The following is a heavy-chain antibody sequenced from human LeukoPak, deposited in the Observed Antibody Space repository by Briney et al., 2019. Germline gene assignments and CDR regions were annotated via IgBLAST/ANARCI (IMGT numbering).Heavy chain of an antibody. J-gene: IGHJ4*02. Sequence: PGESLQISGKGSGYSFTGYWIGWGRQLPGKGLEWMGIIYPGDSDTRYSPSFQGQVTISADKSISTAYLQWSSLKASDTAMYYCARLVGTTLYFDYWGQGTLVTVSS. CDR3: ARLVGTTLYFDY. V-gene: IGHV5-51*01. CDR1: GYSFTGYW. CDR2: IYPGDSDT. D-gene: IGHD1-26*01.